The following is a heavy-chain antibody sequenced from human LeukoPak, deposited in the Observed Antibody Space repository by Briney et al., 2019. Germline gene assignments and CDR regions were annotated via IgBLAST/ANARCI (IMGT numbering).Heavy chain of an antibody. CDR2: IYYSGST. CDR1: GGFISSYF. V-gene: IGHV4-59*01. D-gene: IGHD4-17*01. Sequence: PSSTQSLTCTVSGGFISSYFWCWIRQPPAQRLEWIGYIYYSGSTNYNPSLKSRVTISVDTSKNQFSLRLSSVTAADTAVYYCARVPYGDYVDYWGQGTLVTVSS. J-gene: IGHJ4*02. CDR3: ARVPYGDYVDY.